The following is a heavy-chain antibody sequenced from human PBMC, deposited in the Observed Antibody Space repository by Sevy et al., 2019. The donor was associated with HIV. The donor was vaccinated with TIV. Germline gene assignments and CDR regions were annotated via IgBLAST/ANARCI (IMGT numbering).Heavy chain of an antibody. V-gene: IGHV4-61*01. CDR1: GGSVSSGSYY. CDR2: IYYSGST. J-gene: IGHJ6*02. Sequence: ETLSLTCTVSGGSVSSGSYYWSWIRQPPGKGLKWIGYIYYSGSTNYNPSLKSRVTISVDTSKNQFSLKLSSVTAADTAVYYCARDHLRYSSGWPGYYYGMDVWGQGTTVTVSS. D-gene: IGHD6-19*01. CDR3: ARDHLRYSSGWPGYYYGMDV.